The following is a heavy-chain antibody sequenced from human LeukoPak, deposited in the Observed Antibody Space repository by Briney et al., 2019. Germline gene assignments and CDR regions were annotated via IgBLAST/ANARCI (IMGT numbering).Heavy chain of an antibody. CDR3: AITPRAAAGPSARSPFHY. J-gene: IGHJ4*02. D-gene: IGHD6-13*01. CDR2: IKQDGSDK. Sequence: GGSLRLSCEVSGFTFSSYWMNWVRQAPGKGLEWVANIKQDGSDKYYADSVKGRFTISRDNAKNSLYLQMNSLRAEDTAVYYCAITPRAAAGPSARSPFHYWGQGTLVTVSS. V-gene: IGHV3-7*01. CDR1: GFTFSSYW.